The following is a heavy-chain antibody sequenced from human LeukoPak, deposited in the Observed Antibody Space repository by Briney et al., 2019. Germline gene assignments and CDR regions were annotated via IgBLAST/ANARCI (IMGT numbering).Heavy chain of an antibody. CDR2: MNPNSGNT. CDR1: GYTFTSYD. V-gene: IGHV1-8*01. J-gene: IGHJ4*02. Sequence: ASVKVSCKASGYTFTSYDINWVRQATGQGLEWMGWMNPNSGNTGYAQKFQGRVTMTRNTSISTAYMELSSLRSEDTAVYCCARAEHSSSWYFPGYWGQGTLVTVSS. CDR3: ARAEHSSSWYFPGY. D-gene: IGHD6-13*01.